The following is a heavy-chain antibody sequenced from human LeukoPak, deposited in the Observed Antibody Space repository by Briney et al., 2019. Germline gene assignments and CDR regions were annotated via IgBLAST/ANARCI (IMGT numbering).Heavy chain of an antibody. J-gene: IGHJ4*02. Sequence: GGSLRLSCAASGFTFSGSALHWVRQASGKGLEWVGRIRSTANGCATAYAASVKGRFTISRDDSKNTAYLQMDSLKTEDTAVYYCTGNYYGSGSYADFDYWGQGTLVTVSS. CDR3: TGNYYGSGSYADFDY. CDR2: IRSTANGCAT. CDR1: GFTFSGSA. D-gene: IGHD3-10*01. V-gene: IGHV3-73*01.